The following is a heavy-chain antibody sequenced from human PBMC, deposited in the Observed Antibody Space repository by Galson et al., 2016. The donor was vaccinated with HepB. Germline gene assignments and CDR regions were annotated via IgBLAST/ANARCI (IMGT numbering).Heavy chain of an antibody. V-gene: IGHV3-23*01. Sequence: SLRLSCAASGFTFSTYAMSWVRQAPGKGLEWVSLISGGNTYYADSVRGRFTISRDNSKNTLYLQMNSLRAEDTAVYYCAEVLPYSAGHGMDVRGQGTTVTVSS. D-gene: IGHD6-13*01. J-gene: IGHJ6*01. CDR1: GFTFSTYA. CDR2: ISGGNT. CDR3: AEVLPYSAGHGMDV.